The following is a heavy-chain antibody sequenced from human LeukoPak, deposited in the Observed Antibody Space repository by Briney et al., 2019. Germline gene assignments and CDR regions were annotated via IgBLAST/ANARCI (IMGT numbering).Heavy chain of an antibody. CDR3: ASLFRSGEYCSSTSCYKGY. D-gene: IGHD2-2*02. CDR2: IYYSGST. Sequence: SETLSLTCTVSGGSISSSSYYWGWIRQPPGKGLEWIGSIYYSGSTYYNPSLKSRVTISVDKSKNQFSLKLSSVTAADTAVYYCASLFRSGEYCSSTSCYKGYWGQGTLVTVSS. J-gene: IGHJ4*02. V-gene: IGHV4-39*07. CDR1: GGSISSSSYY.